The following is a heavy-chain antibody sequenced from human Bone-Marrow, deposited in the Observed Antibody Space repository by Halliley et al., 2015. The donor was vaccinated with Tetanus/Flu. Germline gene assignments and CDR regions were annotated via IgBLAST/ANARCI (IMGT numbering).Heavy chain of an antibody. CDR3: ARGGYSGYDLWYFDY. CDR1: GGTFSYYA. V-gene: IGHV1-69*01. D-gene: IGHD5-12*01. Sequence: QLVQSGAEVKKPGSSVKVSCKASGGTFSYYAISWVRQAPGQGLEWMGGIIPIFGTANYAQKFQGRVTITADESTSTAYMELSSRRSEDTAVYYGARGGYSGYDLWYFDYWGQGTLVAVSS. J-gene: IGHJ4*02. CDR2: IIPIFGTA.